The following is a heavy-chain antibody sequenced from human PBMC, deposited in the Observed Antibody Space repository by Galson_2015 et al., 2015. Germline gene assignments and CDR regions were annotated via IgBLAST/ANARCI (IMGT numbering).Heavy chain of an antibody. D-gene: IGHD3-3*01. CDR1: GFTFSDYY. Sequence: SLRLSCAASGFTFSDYYMSWIRQAPGKGLEWVSYISSSGSTIYYADSVKGRFTISRDNAKNSLYLQMNSLRAEDTAVYYCASPPYYDFWSGYYPGAFDIWGQGTMVTVSS. CDR3: ASPPYYDFWSGYYPGAFDI. CDR2: ISSSGSTI. V-gene: IGHV3-11*01. J-gene: IGHJ3*02.